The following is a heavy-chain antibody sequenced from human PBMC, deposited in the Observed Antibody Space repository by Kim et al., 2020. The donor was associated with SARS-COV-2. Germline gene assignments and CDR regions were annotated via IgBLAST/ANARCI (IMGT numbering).Heavy chain of an antibody. CDR2: INHSGST. CDR3: ARVSRSIYGMDV. Sequence: SETLCLTCAVYGGSFSGYYWSWIRQPPGKGLEWIGEINHSGSTNYNPSLKSRVTISVDTSKNQFSLKLSSVTAADTAVYYCARVSRSIYGMDVWGQGTTVTVSS. CDR1: GGSFSGYY. V-gene: IGHV4-34*01. J-gene: IGHJ6*02. D-gene: IGHD3-3*02.